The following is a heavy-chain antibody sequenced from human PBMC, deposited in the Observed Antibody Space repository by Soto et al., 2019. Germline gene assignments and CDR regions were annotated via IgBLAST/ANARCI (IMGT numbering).Heavy chain of an antibody. V-gene: IGHV3-48*02. D-gene: IGHD2-2*01. CDR3: ARGEKVVPAALYYYYGMDV. CDR1: GFTFSSYS. CDR2: ISSSSSTI. Sequence: GSLRLSCAASGFTFSSYSMNWVRRAPGKGLEWVSYISSSSSTIYYADSVKGRFTISRDNAKNSLYLQMNSLRDEDTAVYYCARGEKVVPAALYYYYGMDVWGQGTTVTVSS. J-gene: IGHJ6*02.